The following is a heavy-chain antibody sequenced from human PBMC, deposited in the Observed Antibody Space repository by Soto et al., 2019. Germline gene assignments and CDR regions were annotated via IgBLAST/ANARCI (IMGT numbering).Heavy chain of an antibody. D-gene: IGHD6-25*01. CDR2: INANNGGA. Sequence: ASVKVSCKASAYNFTDYHIHWVRQAPGQGLEFMGWINANNGGAGSAQQFQGRVTVTRDTSITTVYMELSNLRSDDTAVYYCAREGGSETLQPSYNWFDTWGQGTLVTVSS. CDR1: AYNFTDYH. V-gene: IGHV1-2*02. CDR3: AREGGSETLQPSYNWFDT. J-gene: IGHJ5*02.